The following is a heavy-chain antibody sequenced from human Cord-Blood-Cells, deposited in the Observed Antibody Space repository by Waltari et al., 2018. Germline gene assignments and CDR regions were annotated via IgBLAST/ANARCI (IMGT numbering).Heavy chain of an antibody. Sequence: QVQLQQWGAGLLKPSETLSLTCAVYGGSFSGYYWSWIRQPPGKGLEWIVEINHSGSTNYNPSLKSRVTISVDTSKNQFSLKLSSVTAADTAVYYCARGGGNSADAFDIWGQGTMVTVSS. V-gene: IGHV4-34*01. D-gene: IGHD2-21*02. CDR2: INHSGST. J-gene: IGHJ3*02. CDR1: GGSFSGYY. CDR3: ARGGGNSADAFDI.